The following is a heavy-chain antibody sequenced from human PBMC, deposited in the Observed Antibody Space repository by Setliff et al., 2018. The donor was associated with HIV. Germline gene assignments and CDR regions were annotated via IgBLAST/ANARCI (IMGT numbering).Heavy chain of an antibody. CDR2: ISISSDGTSK. CDR1: GFTFSDYY. D-gene: IGHD1-26*01. V-gene: IGHV3-11*03. Sequence: GGSLRLSCAASGFTFSDYYMSWIRQAPGKGLEWVSYISISSDGTSKSYADSVKGRFTISRDDSKNTLYLQMNSLRAEDTAVYYCAEGPWDEPHAFNIWGQGTVVTVSS. J-gene: IGHJ3*02. CDR3: AEGPWDEPHAFNI.